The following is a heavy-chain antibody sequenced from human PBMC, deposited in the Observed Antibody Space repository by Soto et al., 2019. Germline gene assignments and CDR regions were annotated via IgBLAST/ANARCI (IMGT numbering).Heavy chain of an antibody. CDR3: AKEVDRLGELSLYDY. CDR2: ISYDGSNK. J-gene: IGHJ4*02. Sequence: GGSLRLSCAASGFTFSSYGMHWVRQAPGKGLEWVAVISYDGSNKYYADSVKGRFTISRDNSKNTLYLQMNSLRAEDTAVYYCAKEVDRLGELSLYDYWGQGTLVTVSS. CDR1: GFTFSSYG. V-gene: IGHV3-30*18. D-gene: IGHD3-16*02.